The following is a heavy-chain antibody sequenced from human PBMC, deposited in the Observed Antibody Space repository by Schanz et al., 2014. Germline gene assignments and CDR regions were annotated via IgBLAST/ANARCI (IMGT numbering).Heavy chain of an antibody. CDR2: MYHSGSS. CDR3: ARGGRTTYNYYYGMDV. CDR1: GGSISSHF. V-gene: IGHV4-59*11. D-gene: IGHD1-1*01. J-gene: IGHJ6*02. Sequence: QVQLQESGPGLVKPSETLSLTCTVSGGSISSHFWSWIRQPPGKGLEWIGYMYHSGSSNYNPSLKRRVTIAVDTPKNQFSLKRSSVTAADTAVYYCARGGRTTYNYYYGMDVWGQGTTVTVSS.